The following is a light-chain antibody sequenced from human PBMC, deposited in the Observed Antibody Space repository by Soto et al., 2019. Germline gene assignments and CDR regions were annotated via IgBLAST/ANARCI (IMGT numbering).Light chain of an antibody. CDR2: DVS. Sequence: QPASVSGSPGQSITISCTGTSSDVGGYNYVSWYQQHPGKAPKLMIYDVSDRPSGVSNRFSGSKSGNAASLTISGLQAEDEGDYYCSSYTSSSPHVVFGGGTKLTVL. CDR3: SSYTSSSPHVV. CDR1: SSDVGGYNY. J-gene: IGLJ2*01. V-gene: IGLV2-14*01.